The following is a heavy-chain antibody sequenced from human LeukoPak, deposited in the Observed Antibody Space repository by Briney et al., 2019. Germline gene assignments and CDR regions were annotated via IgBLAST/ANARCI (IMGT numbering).Heavy chain of an antibody. J-gene: IGHJ4*02. CDR1: GYTLTELP. Sequence: ASVKVSCKVSGYTLTELPMHWVRQAPGKGLEWMGGFDPEDGETIYAQKFQGRVTMTEDTSTDTAYMELSSLRSEDTAVYYCATTSFRYIVGAVDYWGQGTLVTVSS. V-gene: IGHV1-24*01. D-gene: IGHD1-26*01. CDR3: ATTSFRYIVGAVDY. CDR2: FDPEDGET.